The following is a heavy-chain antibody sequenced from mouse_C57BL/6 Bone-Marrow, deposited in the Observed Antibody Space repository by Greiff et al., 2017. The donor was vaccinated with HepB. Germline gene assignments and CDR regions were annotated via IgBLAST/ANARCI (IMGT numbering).Heavy chain of an antibody. Sequence: QVQLKQPGAELVMPGASVKLSCKASGYTFTSYWMHWVKQRPGQGLEWIGEIDPSDSYTNYNQKFKGKSTLTVDKSSSTAYMQLSSLTSEDSAVYYWARGVYYDYDGFAYWGQGTLVTVSA. CDR2: IDPSDSYT. V-gene: IGHV1-69*01. CDR3: ARGVYYDYDGFAY. CDR1: GYTFTSYW. D-gene: IGHD2-4*01. J-gene: IGHJ3*01.